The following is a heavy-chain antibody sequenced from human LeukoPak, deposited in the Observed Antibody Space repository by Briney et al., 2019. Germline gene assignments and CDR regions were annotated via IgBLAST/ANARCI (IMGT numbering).Heavy chain of an antibody. Sequence: PGGSLRLSCAASGFTFSSYGMHWVRQAPGKGLEWVAFIRYDGSNKYYADSVKGRFTISRDNSKNTLYLQMNSLRAEDTAVYYCAKDRAFNWDSGDYYMDVWGKGTTVTVSS. CDR1: GFTFSSYG. CDR3: AKDRAFNWDSGDYYMDV. J-gene: IGHJ6*03. V-gene: IGHV3-30*02. CDR2: IRYDGSNK. D-gene: IGHD1-7*01.